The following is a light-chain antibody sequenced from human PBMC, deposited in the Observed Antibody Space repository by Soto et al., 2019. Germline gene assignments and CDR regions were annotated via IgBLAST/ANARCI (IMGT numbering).Light chain of an antibody. CDR1: SSDVGGYNY. CDR3: SSYSDTNICV. J-gene: IGLJ1*01. V-gene: IGLV2-14*01. Sequence: QSVLTQPASVPGSPGQSITISCTGTSSDVGGYNYVSWYQQHPGKAPKLMIYEVSNRPSGVSNRFSGSKSGNTASLTISGLQAEDEGDYYCSSYSDTNICVFGTGTKVTVL. CDR2: EVS.